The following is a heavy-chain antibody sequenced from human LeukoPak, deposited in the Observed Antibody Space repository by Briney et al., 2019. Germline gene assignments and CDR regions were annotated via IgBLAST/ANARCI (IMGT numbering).Heavy chain of an antibody. CDR3: ARGEWFDP. CDR1: GFTFSSYS. J-gene: IGHJ5*02. Sequence: GGALRLSCAASGFTFSSYSMNWVRQPAGKGLEWVSSISSSSSYIYYADSVRGRFTISRDNAKNSLYLQMNSLRAEDTAVYYCARGEWFDPWGQGTLVTVSS. V-gene: IGHV3-21*01. CDR2: ISSSSSYI.